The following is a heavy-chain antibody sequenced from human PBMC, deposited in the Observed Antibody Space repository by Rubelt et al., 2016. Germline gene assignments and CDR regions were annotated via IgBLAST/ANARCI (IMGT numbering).Heavy chain of an antibody. J-gene: IGHJ4*02. Sequence: QVQLQQSGPGLVKPSQTLSLTCAISGDSVSSDSAAWSWIRQSPSRGLEWLGRTYYRSKWYNEYAVFMKSRITINPDTSKNQFSLMLNSVTPEDTAVYYCARSRTYYHDNSGYEGCFDSWDQGTLVTVSS. CDR3: ARSRTYYHDNSGYEGCFDS. V-gene: IGHV6-1*01. D-gene: IGHD3-22*01. CDR1: GDSVSSDSAA. CDR2: TYYRSKWYN.